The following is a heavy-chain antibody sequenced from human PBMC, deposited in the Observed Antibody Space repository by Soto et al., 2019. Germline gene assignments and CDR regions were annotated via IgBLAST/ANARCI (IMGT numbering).Heavy chain of an antibody. CDR1: GYTFTRYA. CDR2: INAGNGNT. J-gene: IGHJ6*02. CDR3: ARDEDV. Sequence: QVQLVQSGAEVKKPGASVKVSCKASGYTFTRYAIHWVRQAPGQRLEWMGWINAGNGNTKYSQNFQGRVTITRETSASTAYMELRSLRSEDTAIYFCARDEDVWCQGTTVTVSS. V-gene: IGHV1-3*01.